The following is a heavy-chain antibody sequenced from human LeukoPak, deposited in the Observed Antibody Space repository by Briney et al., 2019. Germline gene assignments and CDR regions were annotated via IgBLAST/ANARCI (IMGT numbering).Heavy chain of an antibody. CDR1: EFTFSDYY. V-gene: IGHV3-11*01. Sequence: GGSLRLSCAASEFTFSDYYMSWIRQAPGKGLEWVSYISSSGSTIYYADSVKGRLTISRDNAKNSLYLQMNSLRAEDTAVYYCARARASYYDSNGYYQPYYFDYWGQGTLVTVSS. J-gene: IGHJ4*02. D-gene: IGHD3-22*01. CDR3: ARARASYYDSNGYYQPYYFDY. CDR2: ISSSGSTI.